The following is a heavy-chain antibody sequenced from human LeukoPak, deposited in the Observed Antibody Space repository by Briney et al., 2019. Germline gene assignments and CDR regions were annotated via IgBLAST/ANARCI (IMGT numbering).Heavy chain of an antibody. D-gene: IGHD4-11*01. Sequence: PSETLSLTCTVPGGSISSYYWSWIRQPPGKGLGWIGYIYYIGSTNYSPSLKSRVTIPVDTSKNQFSLNLNSVTAADTAVYYCARTDSHYLSFDYWGQGTLVTVSS. CDR2: IYYIGST. CDR3: ARTDSHYLSFDY. V-gene: IGHV4-59*01. CDR1: GGSISSYY. J-gene: IGHJ4*02.